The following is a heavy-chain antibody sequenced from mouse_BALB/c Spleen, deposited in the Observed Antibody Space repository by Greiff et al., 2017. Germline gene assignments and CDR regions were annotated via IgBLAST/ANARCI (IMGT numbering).Heavy chain of an antibody. CDR3: ARIYYGNYNAMDY. V-gene: IGHV2-9*02. D-gene: IGHD2-1*01. CDR1: GFSLTSYG. J-gene: IGHJ4*01. Sequence: VMLVESGPGLVAPSQSLSITCTVSGFSLTSYGVHWVRQPPGKGLEWLGVIWAGGSTNYNSALMSRLSISKDNSKSQVFLKMNSLQTDDTAMYYCARIYYGNYNAMDYWGQGTSVTVSS. CDR2: IWAGGST.